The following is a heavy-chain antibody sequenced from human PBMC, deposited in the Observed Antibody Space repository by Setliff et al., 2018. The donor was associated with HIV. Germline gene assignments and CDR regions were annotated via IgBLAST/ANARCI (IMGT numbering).Heavy chain of an antibody. CDR3: ARLHYDDFGSF. D-gene: IGHD3-22*01. CDR1: GFTFSRYW. J-gene: IGHJ4*02. V-gene: IGHV3-7*01. CDR2: MKEDGSER. Sequence: PGGSLRLSCAGSGFTFSRYWMTWVRQAPGKGLEWVANMKEDGSERGYVDSVKGRFSISRDNAKNSLYLQMNSLRVEDTAVYYCARLHYDDFGSFWGQGTLVTVSS.